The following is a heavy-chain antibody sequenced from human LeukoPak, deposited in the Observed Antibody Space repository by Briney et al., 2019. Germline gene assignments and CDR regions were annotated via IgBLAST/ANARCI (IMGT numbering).Heavy chain of an antibody. CDR1: GGSFSGYY. CDR3: ARAASSDSSGVDV. CDR2: INHSGST. D-gene: IGHD3-22*01. J-gene: IGHJ6*04. Sequence: SETLSLTCAVYGGSFSGYYWSWIRQPPGKGLEWIGEINHSGSTNYNPSLKSRVTISVDTSKNQFSLKLSSVTAADTAVYYCARAASSDSSGVDVWGKGTTVTVSS. V-gene: IGHV4-34*01.